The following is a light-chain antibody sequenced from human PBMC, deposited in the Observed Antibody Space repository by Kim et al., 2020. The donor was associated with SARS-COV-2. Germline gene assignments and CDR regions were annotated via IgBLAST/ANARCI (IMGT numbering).Light chain of an antibody. J-gene: IGLJ2*01. CDR1: KLEDKF. V-gene: IGLV3-1*01. Sequence: SYELTQPPSVPVSPGQTASITCSGDKLEDKFTYWYQQKPGQSPVLVIYEDNKRPSGIPDRFSASNSGNTATLTISGTQAVDEADYYCQAWGTRTVVFGGGTQLTVL. CDR3: QAWGTRTVV. CDR2: EDN.